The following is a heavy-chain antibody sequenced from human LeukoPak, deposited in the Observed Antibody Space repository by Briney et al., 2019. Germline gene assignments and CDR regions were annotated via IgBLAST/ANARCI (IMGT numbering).Heavy chain of an antibody. CDR2: ISYSGST. V-gene: IGHV4-59*08. J-gene: IGHJ4*02. Sequence: AETLTLTCTASGCSISSYYWSWIRQPPGKGLEWIGVISYSGSTKYNPYLKSGVTISVKTSKNQFSLKLSSVPAADTAVYYCARYPKYYYDSSSYYLFDYWGQGTLVTVSS. D-gene: IGHD3-22*01. CDR1: GCSISSYY. CDR3: ARYPKYYYDSSSYYLFDY.